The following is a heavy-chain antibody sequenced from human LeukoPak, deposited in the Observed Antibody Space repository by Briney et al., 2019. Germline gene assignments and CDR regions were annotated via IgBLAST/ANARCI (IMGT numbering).Heavy chain of an antibody. CDR2: IYYSGST. V-gene: IGHV4-59*01. CDR1: GGSINGYY. D-gene: IGHD3-22*01. J-gene: IGHJ3*02. CDR3: AGEDYFDSSGYASWRFDI. Sequence: PSETLSLTCKVSGGSINGYYWSWIRQPPGKGLEWIGYIYYSGSTNYNPSLKSRVTISVDTSKNQFSLKLSSVTAADTAVYYCAGEDYFDSSGYASWRFDIWGQGTMVTVSS.